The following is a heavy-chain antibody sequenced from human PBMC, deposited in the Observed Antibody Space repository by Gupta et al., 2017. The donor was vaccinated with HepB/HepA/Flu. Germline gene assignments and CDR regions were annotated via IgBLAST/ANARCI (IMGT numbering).Heavy chain of an antibody. CDR2: ISAYNGNT. CDR1: GYTFTSYG. CDR3: ARDDRYCSSTSCLNVFDY. Sequence: QVQLVQSGAEVKKPGASVKVSCKASGYTFTSYGISWLRQAPGQGLEWMGWISAYNGNTNYAQKLQGRVTMTTDTSTSTAYMELRSLRSDDTAVYYCARDDRYCSSTSCLNVFDYWGQGTLVTGSS. D-gene: IGHD2-2*01. V-gene: IGHV1-18*01. J-gene: IGHJ4*02.